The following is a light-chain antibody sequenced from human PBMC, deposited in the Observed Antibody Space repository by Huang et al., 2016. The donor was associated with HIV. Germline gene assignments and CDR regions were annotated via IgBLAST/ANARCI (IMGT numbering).Light chain of an antibody. Sequence: DIQMTQSPSSVSASVGDRVTITCRASQGIISWLAWYQQNPGKAPKLLIYAASTLQRGVPSRFSGSGSGTDFTLTISSLQPEDFATYYCQQANSFPRSITFGQGTRLEIK. CDR1: QGIISW. J-gene: IGKJ5*01. CDR3: QQANSFPRSIT. CDR2: AAS. V-gene: IGKV1-12*01.